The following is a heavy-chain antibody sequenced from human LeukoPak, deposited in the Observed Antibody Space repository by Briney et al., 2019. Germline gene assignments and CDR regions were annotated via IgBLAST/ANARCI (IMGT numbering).Heavy chain of an antibody. Sequence: ASVKVSCKASGYTFTGYYMHWVRQAPGQGLEWMGWINPNSGGTNYAQKFQGRVTMTRDTSISTAYMELSRLRSDDTAVYYCAKRGYSGSFPFDYWGQGTLVTVSS. D-gene: IGHD1-26*01. CDR3: AKRGYSGSFPFDY. J-gene: IGHJ4*02. CDR2: INPNSGGT. CDR1: GYTFTGYY. V-gene: IGHV1-2*02.